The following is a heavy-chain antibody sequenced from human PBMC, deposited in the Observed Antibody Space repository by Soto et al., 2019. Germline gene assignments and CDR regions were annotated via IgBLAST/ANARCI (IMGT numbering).Heavy chain of an antibody. CDR2: LSGDSSDR. V-gene: IGHV3-23*01. D-gene: IGHD6-6*01. CDR1: GFTFSSYA. Sequence: EVQLLESGGGLVQPGGSLRLSCAASGFTFSSYAMSWVRQAPGKGLEWVSSLSGDSSDRYYADYVMGRFTISRDYSKNTLFLQMNSLRAEDTAVYYCAKRCSGSSSMGGFDYWGQGTLVTVS. J-gene: IGHJ4*02. CDR3: AKRCSGSSSMGGFDY.